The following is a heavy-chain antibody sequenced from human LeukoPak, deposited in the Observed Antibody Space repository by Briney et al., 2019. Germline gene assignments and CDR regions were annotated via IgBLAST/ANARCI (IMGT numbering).Heavy chain of an antibody. CDR1: GFTFSNYA. D-gene: IGHD2-2*01. Sequence: GGSLRLSCVASGFTFSNYATSWVRQAPGKGLEWVSGISGSGDNTYYADSVEGRFTISRDNSKNTLYLLMNSPRAEDTAVYYCARDRHATSLCHFDYWGQGTLVTVSS. V-gene: IGHV3-23*01. CDR2: ISGSGDNT. CDR3: ARDRHATSLCHFDY. J-gene: IGHJ4*02.